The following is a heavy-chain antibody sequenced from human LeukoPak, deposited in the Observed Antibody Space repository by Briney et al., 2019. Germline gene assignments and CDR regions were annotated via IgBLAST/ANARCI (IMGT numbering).Heavy chain of an antibody. CDR2: IRWSTDSV. CDR3: VKDFGQTTAAIAY. V-gene: IGHV3-9*01. CDR1: GFPFDDYA. J-gene: IGHJ4*02. D-gene: IGHD2-2*01. Sequence: GGSLRLSCAASGFPFDDYAMHWVRQAPGKGLEWVSGIRWSTDSVGHADSVRGRFTISRDKAKNSLYLQMNSLRAEDTALYYCVKDFGQTTAAIAYWGQGTLVTVSS.